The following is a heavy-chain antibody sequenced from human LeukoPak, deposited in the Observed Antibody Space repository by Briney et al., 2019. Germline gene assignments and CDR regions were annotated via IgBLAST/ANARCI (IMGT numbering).Heavy chain of an antibody. CDR2: ISYDGSNK. V-gene: IGHV3-30*18. CDR3: AKEIWPTVTTPGHTHFDY. D-gene: IGHD4-17*01. J-gene: IGHJ4*02. Sequence: GGSLRLSCAASGFTFSSYGMHWVRQAPGKGLEWVAVISYDGSNKYYADSVKGRFTISRDNSKDTLYLQMNSLRAEDTAVYYCAKEIWPTVTTPGHTHFDYWGQGTLVTVSS. CDR1: GFTFSSYG.